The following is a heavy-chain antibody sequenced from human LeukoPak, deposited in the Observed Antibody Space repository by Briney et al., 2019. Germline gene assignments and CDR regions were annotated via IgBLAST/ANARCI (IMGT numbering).Heavy chain of an antibody. J-gene: IGHJ3*02. CDR1: GYTFTSYG. CDR3: ARESAAGTCFDI. CDR2: ISAYDGNT. Sequence: ASVKVSCKASGYTFTSYGISWVRQAPGQGLEWMGWISAYDGNTNYAQKLQGRVTMTTDTSTSTAYMELRSLRSDDTAVYYCARESAAGTCFDIWGQGTMVTVSS. D-gene: IGHD6-13*01. V-gene: IGHV1-18*01.